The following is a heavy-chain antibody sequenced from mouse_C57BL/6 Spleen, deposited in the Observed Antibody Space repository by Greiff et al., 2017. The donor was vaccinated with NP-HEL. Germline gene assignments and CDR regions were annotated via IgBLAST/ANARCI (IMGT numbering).Heavy chain of an antibody. V-gene: IGHV5-12*01. CDR2: ISNGGGST. J-gene: IGHJ3*01. Sequence: EVKLMESGGGLVQPGGSLKLSCAASGFTFSDYYMYWVRQTPEKRLEWVAYISNGGGSTYYPDTVKGRFTISRDNAKNTLYLQMSRLKSEDTAMYYCARQEGIGLRGTWFAYWGQGTLVTVSA. D-gene: IGHD2-4*01. CDR3: ARQEGIGLRGTWFAY. CDR1: GFTFSDYY.